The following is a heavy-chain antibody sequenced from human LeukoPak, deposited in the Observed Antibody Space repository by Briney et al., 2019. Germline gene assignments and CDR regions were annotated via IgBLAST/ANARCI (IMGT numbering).Heavy chain of an antibody. D-gene: IGHD3-22*01. Sequence: GGSLRLSCAASGFTSSTYAVNGVRQAPGKGLEWVSPISGRGDSTYYADSVKGRFTISRDNSKDTLHLQMSSVRVDDTAVYYCARGRGRYYDSRGFYWGYYFDSWGQGILVTVST. V-gene: IGHV3-23*01. CDR2: ISGRGDST. CDR3: ARGRGRYYDSRGFYWGYYFDS. J-gene: IGHJ4*02. CDR1: GFTSSTYA.